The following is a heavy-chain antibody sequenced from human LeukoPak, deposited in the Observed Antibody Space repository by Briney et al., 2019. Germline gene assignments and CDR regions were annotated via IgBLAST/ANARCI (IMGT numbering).Heavy chain of an antibody. CDR1: GGSISNYY. Sequence: PSETLSLTCTVSGGSISNYYWSWIRQPPGKGLEWIGYIYYSGSTNYNPSLKSRVTISVDTSKNQFSLKLSPVTAADTAVYYCARRGYCSGDSCYTFDYWGQGTLVTVSS. CDR3: ARRGYCSGDSCYTFDY. V-gene: IGHV4-59*08. D-gene: IGHD2-15*01. J-gene: IGHJ4*02. CDR2: IYYSGST.